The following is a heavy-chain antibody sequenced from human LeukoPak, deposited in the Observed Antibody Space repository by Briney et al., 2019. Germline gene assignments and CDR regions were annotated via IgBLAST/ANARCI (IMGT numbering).Heavy chain of an antibody. J-gene: IGHJ6*02. CDR1: GGTFSSYA. D-gene: IGHD5-24*01. CDR2: IIPIFGTA. V-gene: IGHV1-69*06. CDR3: ARAGIEMATHHRRFHDVYGMDV. Sequence: SVKVSCKASGGTFSSYAISWVRQAPGQGLEWMGGIIPIFGTANYAQKFQGRVTITADKSTSTAYMELSSLRSEDTAVYYCARAGIEMATHHRRFHDVYGMDVWGQGTTVTVSS.